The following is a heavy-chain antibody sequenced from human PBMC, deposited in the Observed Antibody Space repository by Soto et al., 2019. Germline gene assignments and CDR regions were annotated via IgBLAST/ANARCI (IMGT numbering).Heavy chain of an antibody. Sequence: VASVKVSCKASGYTFTSYAMHWVRQAPGQRLEWMGWINAGNGNTKYSQKFQGRVTITRDTSASTAYMELSSLRSEDTAVYYCARSYSGYAYFDYWGQGTLVTVSS. CDR3: ARSYSGYAYFDY. V-gene: IGHV1-3*01. J-gene: IGHJ4*02. CDR1: GYTFTSYA. D-gene: IGHD5-12*01. CDR2: INAGNGNT.